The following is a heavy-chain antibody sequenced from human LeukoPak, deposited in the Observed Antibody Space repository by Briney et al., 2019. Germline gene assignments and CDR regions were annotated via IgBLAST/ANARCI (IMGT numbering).Heavy chain of an antibody. Sequence: GASVKVSCKASGYTFTGYYMHWVRQAPGQGLEWMGWINPNSGGTNYAQKFQGRVTMTRDTSISTAYMELSRLRSDDTAVYYCARLPPNDYVWGSYHSFDYWGQGTLVTVSS. CDR3: ARLPPNDYVWGSYHSFDY. CDR2: INPNSGGT. D-gene: IGHD3-16*02. V-gene: IGHV1-2*02. J-gene: IGHJ4*02. CDR1: GYTFTGYY.